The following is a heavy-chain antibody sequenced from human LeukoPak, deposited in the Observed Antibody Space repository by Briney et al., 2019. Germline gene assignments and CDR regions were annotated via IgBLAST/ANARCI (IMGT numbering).Heavy chain of an antibody. Sequence: GRSLRLSCAASGFTFSSYGMHWVRQAPGKGLEWVAVIWYDGSNKYYADSVKGRFTISRDNSKNTLCLQMNSLRAEDTAVYYCARGRRVAPITAAGGIDYWGRGTLVTVSS. D-gene: IGHD5-12*01. CDR2: IWYDGSNK. CDR1: GFTFSSYG. V-gene: IGHV3-33*01. CDR3: ARGRRVAPITAAGGIDY. J-gene: IGHJ4*01.